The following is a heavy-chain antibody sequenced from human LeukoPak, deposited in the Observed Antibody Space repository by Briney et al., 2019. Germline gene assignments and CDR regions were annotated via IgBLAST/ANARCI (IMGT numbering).Heavy chain of an antibody. V-gene: IGHV4-59*01. CDR3: ARGGARGSSAFDI. CDR1: GDSINDYY. CDR2: IYYSGST. J-gene: IGHJ3*02. D-gene: IGHD3-10*01. Sequence: SETLSLXCTVSGDSINDYYWNWIRQPPGKGLEWIGYIYYSGSTDYNPSLKSRVTMSVDTSKNQFSLKLNSVTAADTAVYYCARGGARGSSAFDIWGQGTMVTVSA.